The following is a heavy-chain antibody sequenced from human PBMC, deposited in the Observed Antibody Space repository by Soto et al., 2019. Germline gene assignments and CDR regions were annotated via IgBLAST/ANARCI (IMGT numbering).Heavy chain of an antibody. J-gene: IGHJ6*02. CDR2: ISYDGSNK. V-gene: IGHV3-30*18. CDR3: AKDRRGTVVTPGYYHGMDV. Sequence: GGSLRLSCAASGFTFSSYGMHWVRQAPGKGLEWVAVISYDGSNKYYADSVKGRFTISRDNSKNTLYLQMNSLGAEDTAVYYCAKDRRGTVVTPGYYHGMDVWGQGTTVTVSS. CDR1: GFTFSSYG. D-gene: IGHD2-21*02.